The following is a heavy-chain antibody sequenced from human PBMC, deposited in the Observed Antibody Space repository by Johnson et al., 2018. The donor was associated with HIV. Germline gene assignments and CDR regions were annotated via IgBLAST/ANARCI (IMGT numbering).Heavy chain of an antibody. CDR3: ARDRGYWDAFDI. D-gene: IGHD3-22*01. J-gene: IGHJ3*02. V-gene: IGHV3-30-3*01. CDR2: ISYDGTNK. CDR1: GFTFSSYA. Sequence: QVQLVESGGGVVQPGRSLRLSCGASGFTFSSYAMHWVRQAQGKGLEWVAVISYDGTNKYYADSVKGRFSISRYNAKHSLSMHMNRLRADDTAVYYCARDRGYWDAFDIWGQGTMVTVSS.